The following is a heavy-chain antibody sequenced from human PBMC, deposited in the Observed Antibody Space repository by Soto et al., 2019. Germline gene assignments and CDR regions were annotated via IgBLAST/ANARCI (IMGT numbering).Heavy chain of an antibody. Sequence: QVQLQQWGAGLLKPSETLSLTCAVYGGSVNSGNYYWCWIRQPPGKGLEWIGEMSQSGGTHFNPSLKSRVTIWVDTSKNQFSLKMSSVTAAVTVLYYCARVERGTATSVVDACDLWWPGTLVTVSS. CDR2: MSQSGGT. V-gene: IGHV4-34*01. J-gene: IGHJ3*01. D-gene: IGHD2-15*01. CDR3: ARVERGTATSVVDACDL. CDR1: GGSVNSGNYY.